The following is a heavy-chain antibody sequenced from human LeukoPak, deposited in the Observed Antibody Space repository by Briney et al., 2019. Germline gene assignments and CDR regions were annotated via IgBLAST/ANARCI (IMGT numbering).Heavy chain of an antibody. V-gene: IGHV3-30-3*01. J-gene: IGHJ4*02. CDR3: ASLIAVFIDY. CDR1: GFTFSSYA. Sequence: GRSLRLSCAASGFTFSSYAMHWVRQAPGKGLEWVAVISYDGSNKYYADSVKGRFTISRDNSKNTLYLQVNSLRAEDTAVYYCASLIAVFIDYWGQGTLVTVSS. D-gene: IGHD6-19*01. CDR2: ISYDGSNK.